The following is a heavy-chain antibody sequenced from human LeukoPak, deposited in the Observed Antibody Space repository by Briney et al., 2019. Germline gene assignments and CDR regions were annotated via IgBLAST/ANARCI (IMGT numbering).Heavy chain of an antibody. CDR2: IIPILGIA. D-gene: IGHD3-22*01. Sequence: SVKVSCKASGGTFSSYAISWVRQAPGQGLEWMGRIIPILGIANYAQKFQGRVTITADKSTSTAYMELSSLRSEDTAVYYCAGGYYDSSGYLVPDWFDPWGQGTLVTVSS. J-gene: IGHJ5*02. CDR3: AGGYYDSSGYLVPDWFDP. V-gene: IGHV1-69*04. CDR1: GGTFSSYA.